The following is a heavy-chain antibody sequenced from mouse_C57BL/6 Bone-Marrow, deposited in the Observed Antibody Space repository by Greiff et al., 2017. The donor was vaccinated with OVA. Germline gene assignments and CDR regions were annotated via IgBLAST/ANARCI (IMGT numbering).Heavy chain of an antibody. J-gene: IGHJ2*01. Sequence: VQLQQPGAELVKPGASVKMSCKASGYTFTSYWITWVKRRPGQGLEWIGDIYPGSGSTNYNEKFKSKATLTVDTSSSTAYMQLSSLTSEDSAVYYCARRGWLLRYFDYWGQGTTLTVSS. CDR3: ARRGWLLRYFDY. D-gene: IGHD2-3*01. V-gene: IGHV1-55*01. CDR1: GYTFTSYW. CDR2: IYPGSGST.